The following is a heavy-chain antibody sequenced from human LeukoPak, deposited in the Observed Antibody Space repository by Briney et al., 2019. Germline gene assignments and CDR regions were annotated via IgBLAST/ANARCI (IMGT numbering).Heavy chain of an antibody. Sequence: SETLSLTCAVYGGSFSGYYWSWIRQPPGKGLEWIGEINHSGSTNYNPSLKSRVTISVDTSKNQFSLKLNSVTAADTAVYYCVRGGYIGEYLDYWGQGNLVIVSS. CDR2: INHSGST. CDR3: VRGGYIGEYLDY. J-gene: IGHJ4*02. D-gene: IGHD5-24*01. CDR1: GGSFSGYY. V-gene: IGHV4-34*01.